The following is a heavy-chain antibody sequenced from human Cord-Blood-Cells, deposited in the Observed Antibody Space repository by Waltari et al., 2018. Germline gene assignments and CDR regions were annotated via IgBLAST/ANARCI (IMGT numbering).Heavy chain of an antibody. Sequence: QVQLVQSGAAVKKPGASVKVSWKASGYPFTRYYMHWVRQAPGQRLEWMGWINPNSGGTNYAQKFQGRVTMTRDTSISTAYMELSRLRSDDTAVYYCARLRVASSMFDPWGQGTLVTVSS. CDR1: GYPFTRYY. V-gene: IGHV1-2*02. CDR3: ARLRVASSMFDP. J-gene: IGHJ5*02. CDR2: INPNSGGT. D-gene: IGHD3-10*01.